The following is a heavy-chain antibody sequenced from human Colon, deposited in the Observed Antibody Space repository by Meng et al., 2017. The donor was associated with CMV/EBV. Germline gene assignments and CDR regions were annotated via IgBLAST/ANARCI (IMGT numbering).Heavy chain of an antibody. CDR3: ARDTTAARSHYFNF. V-gene: IGHV3-9*01. Sequence: GGSLRLSCAASGFTFANYAMHWVRQVPGKGLEWVSGITWNSGTIEYADSVRGRFTISRDNAKNYLYLQMNSLRLEDTAFYYCARDTTAARSHYFNFWGQGTLVTVSS. CDR2: ITWNSGTI. D-gene: IGHD2-15*01. CDR1: GFTFANYA. J-gene: IGHJ4*02.